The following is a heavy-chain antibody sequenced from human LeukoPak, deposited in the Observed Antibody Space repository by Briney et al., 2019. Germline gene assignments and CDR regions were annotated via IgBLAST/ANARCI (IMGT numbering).Heavy chain of an antibody. CDR1: GFTFSSYA. Sequence: PGGSLRLSCAASGFTFSSYAMHWVRHAPGKGLEGVRVLSYDGSSKYFADSVKGRFTISRDTSRNTLYVQMISLRAEDPAVYYCARANRPFHTSGWYKDYSGQGTLVTAS. CDR3: ARANRPFHTSGWYKDY. V-gene: IGHV3-30-3*01. J-gene: IGHJ4*02. D-gene: IGHD6-19*01. CDR2: LSYDGSSK.